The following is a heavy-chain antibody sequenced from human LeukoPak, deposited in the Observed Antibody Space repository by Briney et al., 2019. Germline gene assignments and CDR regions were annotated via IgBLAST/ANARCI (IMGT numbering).Heavy chain of an antibody. CDR2: ISYDGSNK. CDR1: GFTFSSYA. Sequence: GRSLRLSCAASGFTFSSYAMHWVRQAPGKGLEWVAVISYDGSNKYYADSVKGRFTISRDNSKNTLYPQMNSLRAEDTAVYYCAKDKRMYDFWSGYYPHDALDIWGQGTMVTVSS. CDR3: AKDKRMYDFWSGYYPHDALDI. V-gene: IGHV3-30-3*01. J-gene: IGHJ3*02. D-gene: IGHD3-3*01.